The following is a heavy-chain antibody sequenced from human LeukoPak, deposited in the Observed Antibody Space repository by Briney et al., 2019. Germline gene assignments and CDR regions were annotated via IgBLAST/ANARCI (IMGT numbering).Heavy chain of an antibody. Sequence: SETLSLTCTVPGGSISSGSYYWSWIRQPAGKGLEWIGRIYTSGSTNYNPSLKSRVTISVDTSKNQFSLKLSSVTAADTAVYYCARDRSGYYDSSKRSAFDIWGQGTMVTVSS. CDR2: IYTSGST. J-gene: IGHJ3*02. CDR3: ARDRSGYYDSSKRSAFDI. D-gene: IGHD3-22*01. CDR1: GGSISSGSYY. V-gene: IGHV4-61*02.